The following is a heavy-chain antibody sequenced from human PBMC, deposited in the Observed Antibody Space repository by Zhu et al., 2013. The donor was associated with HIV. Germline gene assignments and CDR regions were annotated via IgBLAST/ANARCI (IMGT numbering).Heavy chain of an antibody. Sequence: QVQLVQSGAEVKKPGSSVKVSCKASGGTFSSYAISWVRQAPGQGLEWMGGIIPIFGTANYAQKFQGRVTITADESTSTAYMELSSLRSEDTAVYYCARVQYYYDSSGYCHYYYMDVWGKGTTVTVSS. J-gene: IGHJ6*03. V-gene: IGHV1-69*01. CDR1: GGTFSSYA. D-gene: IGHD3-22*01. CDR3: ARVQYYYDSSGYCHYYYMDV. CDR2: IIPIFGTA.